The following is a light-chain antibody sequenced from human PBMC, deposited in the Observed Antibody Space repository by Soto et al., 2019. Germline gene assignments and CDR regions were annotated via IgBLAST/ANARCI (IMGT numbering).Light chain of an antibody. Sequence: ILMTHSPATLSVVPGERATVCCRASQSISINLAWYQQKPGQDPRLLTYGASTSATGIPARFSGSGSGTEFTITISSLTPEDFAVYYCKQYYKSTRQLGQGSKV. J-gene: IGKJ1*01. CDR2: GAS. V-gene: IGKV3-15*01. CDR3: KQYYKSTRQ. CDR1: QSISIN.